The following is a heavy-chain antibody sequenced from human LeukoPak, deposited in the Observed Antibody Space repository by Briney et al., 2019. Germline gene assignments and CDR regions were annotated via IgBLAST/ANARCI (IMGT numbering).Heavy chain of an antibody. J-gene: IGHJ4*02. D-gene: IGHD5-18*01. CDR3: AKDSGIQSFDY. Sequence: GGSLRLSCAASGFTFDDYAMHWVRQAPGKGLEWVSGISWNSGSIGYADSVKGRFTISRDDAKNSLYLQMNSLRAEDMALYYCAKDSGIQSFDYWGQGTLVTVSS. CDR1: GFTFDDYA. V-gene: IGHV3-9*03. CDR2: ISWNSGSI.